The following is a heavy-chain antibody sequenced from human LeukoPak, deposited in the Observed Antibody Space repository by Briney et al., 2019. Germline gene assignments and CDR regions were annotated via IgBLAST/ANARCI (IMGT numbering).Heavy chain of an antibody. CDR1: GFTFSSYS. Sequence: GGSLRLSCAASGFTFSSYSMNWVRQAPGRGLEWVAFIRYDGNNKYYADSVKGRFTISRDNSKNTLYLQMNNLRAEDTAVYYCAKLISPYDYWGQGTLVTVS. J-gene: IGHJ4*02. V-gene: IGHV3-30*02. CDR2: IRYDGNNK. CDR3: AKLISPYDY.